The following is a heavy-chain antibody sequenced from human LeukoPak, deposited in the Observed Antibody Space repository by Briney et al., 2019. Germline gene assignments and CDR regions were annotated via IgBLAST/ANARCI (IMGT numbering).Heavy chain of an antibody. CDR3: ARVDILTVRGAAGPDY. D-gene: IGHD3-9*01. CDR2: ISSSGRTI. J-gene: IGHJ4*02. CDR1: GFTFSNCA. V-gene: IGHV3-48*03. Sequence: GGSLRLSCVASGFTFSNCAMSWVRQAPGKGLEWVSYISSSGRTIYNADSVKGRFTISRDNAKNSLSLQMNSLRAEDTAVYYCARVDILTVRGAAGPDYWGQGTLVTVSS.